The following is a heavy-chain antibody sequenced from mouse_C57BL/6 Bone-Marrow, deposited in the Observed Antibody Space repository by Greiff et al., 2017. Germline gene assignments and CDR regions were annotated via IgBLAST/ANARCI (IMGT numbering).Heavy chain of an antibody. Sequence: EVKLMESGEGLVKPGGSLKLSCAASGFTFSSYAMSWVRQTPEKRLEWVAYISSGGDYIYYADTVKGRFTISRDNARNTLYLQMSSLNSEDTAMYYCTRDSSGYRFAYWGQGTLVTVSA. CDR1: GFTFSSYA. CDR2: ISSGGDYI. D-gene: IGHD3-2*02. V-gene: IGHV5-9-1*02. J-gene: IGHJ3*01. CDR3: TRDSSGYRFAY.